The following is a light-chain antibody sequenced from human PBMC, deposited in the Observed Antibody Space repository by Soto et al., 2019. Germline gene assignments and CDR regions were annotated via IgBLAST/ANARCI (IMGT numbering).Light chain of an antibody. CDR3: QQCGGSPLFS. J-gene: IGKJ3*01. CDR2: KAS. Sequence: DIQMTQSPSTLSGSVGDRVTITCRASQTISSWLAWYQQKPGKAPKLLIYKASTLKSGVPSRFSGSGSGTEFTLTISRLEPEDFAVYYCQQCGGSPLFSFGPGTRVDI. CDR1: QTISSW. V-gene: IGKV1-5*03.